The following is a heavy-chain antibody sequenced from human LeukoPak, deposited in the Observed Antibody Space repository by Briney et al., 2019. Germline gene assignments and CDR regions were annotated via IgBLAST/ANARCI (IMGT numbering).Heavy chain of an antibody. Sequence: GGSLRLSCAASGFTFSSYAMHWVRQAPGKGLEWVAVISYDGSNKYYADSVKGRFTISRDNSKNTLYLQMNSLRAEDTAVYYCARAAPTMVRGRPDYWGQGTLVTVSS. J-gene: IGHJ4*02. CDR1: GFTFSSYA. D-gene: IGHD3-10*01. CDR3: ARAAPTMVRGRPDY. CDR2: ISYDGSNK. V-gene: IGHV3-30-3*01.